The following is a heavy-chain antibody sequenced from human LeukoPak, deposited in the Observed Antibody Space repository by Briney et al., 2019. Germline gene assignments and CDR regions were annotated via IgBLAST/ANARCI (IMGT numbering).Heavy chain of an antibody. CDR2: INHSRST. J-gene: IGHJ4*02. CDR1: GGSFNGYY. CDR3: ARGRGMVRGVIITYFDY. D-gene: IGHD3-10*01. V-gene: IGHV4-34*01. Sequence: SSETLSLTCGVYGGSFNGYYWSWIRQPPGKGLEWLGEINHSRSTNYNPSLKSRVTISVDTSKNQFSLKLSSVTAADTAVYYCARGRGMVRGVIITYFDYWGQGTLVTVSS.